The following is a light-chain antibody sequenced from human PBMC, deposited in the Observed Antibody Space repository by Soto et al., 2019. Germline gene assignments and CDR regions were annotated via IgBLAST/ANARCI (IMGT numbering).Light chain of an antibody. J-gene: IGKJ1*01. CDR2: GAS. CDR1: QSVSSN. CDR3: QQYDSSPKT. V-gene: IGKV3-15*01. Sequence: EIVMTQSPATLSVSPGERATLSCRASQSVSSNLAWYQQKPGQAPRLLIYGASTRATGVPARFNGGGSGTDFSLTISSLQSEDFAVYYCQQYDSSPKTFGQGTKVDIK.